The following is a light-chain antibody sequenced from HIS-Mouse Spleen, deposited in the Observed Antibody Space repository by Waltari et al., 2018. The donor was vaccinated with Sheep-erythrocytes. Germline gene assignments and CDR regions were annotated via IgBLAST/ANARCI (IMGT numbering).Light chain of an antibody. V-gene: IGKV1-9*01. CDR2: AAS. CDR1: QGISSY. Sequence: DIQLTQSPSFLSASVGDRVTITCRASQGISSYLAWYQQKPGKAPKLLIYAASTLQSGVPSRFSGSGSGTEFTLTISSLQPEHFATYYCQQLNSYPHTFGQGTKLEIK. CDR3: QQLNSYPHT. J-gene: IGKJ2*01.